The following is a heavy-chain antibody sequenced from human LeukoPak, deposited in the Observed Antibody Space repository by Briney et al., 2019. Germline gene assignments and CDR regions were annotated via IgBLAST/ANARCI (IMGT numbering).Heavy chain of an antibody. CDR1: GYTFTSYY. CDR3: ARGWMITFGGVIVRLYYFDY. D-gene: IGHD3-16*02. Sequence: ASVKVSCKASGYTFTSYYMHWVRQAPGQGLEWMGIINPSGGNTSCAQKFQGRVTMTRDTSTSTVYMELSSLRSEDTAVYYCARGWMITFGGVIVRLYYFDYWGQGTLVTVSS. J-gene: IGHJ4*02. V-gene: IGHV1-46*01. CDR2: INPSGGNT.